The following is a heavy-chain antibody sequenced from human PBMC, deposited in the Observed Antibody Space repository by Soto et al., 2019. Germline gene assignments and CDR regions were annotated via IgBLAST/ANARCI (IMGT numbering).Heavy chain of an antibody. CDR1: GGSISSGGYY. D-gene: IGHD3-16*02. J-gene: IGHJ3*02. CDR2: IYYSGST. CDR3: ARGDRDYDYIWGSYRYTGAGAFDI. V-gene: IGHV4-31*03. Sequence: QVQLQASGPGLVKPSQTLSLTCTVSGGSISSGGYYWSWIRQHPGKGLEWIGYIYYSGSTYYNPSLKSRVTISVDTSKNQFSLKLSSVTAADTAVYYCARGDRDYDYIWGSYRYTGAGAFDIWGQGTMVTVSS.